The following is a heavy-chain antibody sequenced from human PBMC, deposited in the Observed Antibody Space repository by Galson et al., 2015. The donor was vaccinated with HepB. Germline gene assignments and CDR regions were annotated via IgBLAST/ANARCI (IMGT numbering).Heavy chain of an antibody. CDR2: IWYDGSNQ. CDR1: GFTFSNYG. Sequence: SLRLSCAASGFTFSNYGMHWVRQAPGKGLEWLAVIWYDGSNQYYADSVKGRFTISRDNSKSTLYLQLNSLRAEDTAVYYCAKIAVTAKWYFDFWGRGTLVTVSS. D-gene: IGHD6-19*01. J-gene: IGHJ2*01. CDR3: AKIAVTAKWYFDF. V-gene: IGHV3-33*06.